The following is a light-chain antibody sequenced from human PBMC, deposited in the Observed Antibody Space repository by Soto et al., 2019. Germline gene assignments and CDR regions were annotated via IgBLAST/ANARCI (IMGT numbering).Light chain of an antibody. CDR2: EVN. CDR3: SAYTTSNTLI. Sequence: QSVLTQPASVSGSPGQSVTISCTGTSSDVGGYDYVSWYQQHPGTAPKLILYEVNNRPSGVSNRFSGSKSGNTASLIISGXQTEDETNYYCSAYTTSNTLIFGTGTKVTVL. CDR1: SSDVGGYDY. V-gene: IGLV2-14*01. J-gene: IGLJ1*01.